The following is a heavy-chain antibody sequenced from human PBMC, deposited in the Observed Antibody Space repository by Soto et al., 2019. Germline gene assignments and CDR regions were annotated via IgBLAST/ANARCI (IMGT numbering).Heavy chain of an antibody. V-gene: IGHV3-7*03. CDR1: GFTFSSYW. CDR2: IKQDGSEK. J-gene: IGHJ6*02. CDR3: ASDRGWWYMYYYGMDV. D-gene: IGHD2-15*01. Sequence: GGSLRLSCAASGFTFSSYWMSWVRQAPGKGLEWVANIKQDGSEKYYVDSVKGRFTISRDNAKNSLYLQMNSLRAEDTAVYYCASDRGWWYMYYYGMDVWGQGTTVTVSS.